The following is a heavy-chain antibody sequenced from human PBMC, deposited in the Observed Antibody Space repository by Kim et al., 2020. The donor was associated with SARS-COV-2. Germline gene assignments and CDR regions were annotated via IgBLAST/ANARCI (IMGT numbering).Heavy chain of an antibody. D-gene: IGHD3-9*01. CDR2: IYYSGST. J-gene: IGHJ4*02. CDR3: ARRGLRYFDWSNQFDY. V-gene: IGHV4-39*01. CDR1: GGSISSSSYY. Sequence: SQTLSLTCTVSGGSISSSSYYWGWIRQPPGKGLEWIGSIYYSGSTYYNPSLKSRVTISVDMSKNQFSLKLSSVTAADTAVYYCARRGLRYFDWSNQFDYWGQGTLVTVSS.